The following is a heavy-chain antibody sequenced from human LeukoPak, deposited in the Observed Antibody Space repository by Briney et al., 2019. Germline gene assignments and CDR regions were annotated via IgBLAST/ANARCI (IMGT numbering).Heavy chain of an antibody. Sequence: SETLSLTCTVSGGSIGSSSYYWGWIRQPPGKGLEWIGSIYYSGSTYYNPSLKSRVTISVDTSKNQFSLKLSSVTAADTAVYYCARACTNGVCYIDYWGQGTLVTVSS. CDR3: ARACTNGVCYIDY. J-gene: IGHJ4*02. V-gene: IGHV4-39*01. CDR2: IYYSGST. CDR1: GGSIGSSSYY. D-gene: IGHD2-8*01.